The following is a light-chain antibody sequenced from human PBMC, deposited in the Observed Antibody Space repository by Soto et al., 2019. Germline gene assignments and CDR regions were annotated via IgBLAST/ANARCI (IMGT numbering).Light chain of an antibody. V-gene: IGKV3-20*01. CDR1: QSVSSSY. J-gene: IGKJ1*01. CDR3: QQYCSSPWT. CDR2: GAS. Sequence: EIVLTQSPGTLSLSPGERATLSCRASQSVSSSYLAWYQQKPGQAPRPLIYGASSRAIGIPDRFSGSGSGTDFTLTISRLETEDFAVYYCQQYCSSPWTFGQGTKVEIK.